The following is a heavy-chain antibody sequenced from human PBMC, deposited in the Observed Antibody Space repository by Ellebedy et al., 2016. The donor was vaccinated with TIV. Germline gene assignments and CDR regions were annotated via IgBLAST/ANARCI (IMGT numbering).Heavy chain of an antibody. Sequence: GESLKISCAGSGFIFSNYAMHWVRQATGEGLEWVSGLRGSGGTTHYADSVKGRFTISRDNSKNILYLQMTGLRAADTATYFCARDRASGTYPNWFDPWGRGTLVSVSS. J-gene: IGHJ5*02. D-gene: IGHD1-26*01. CDR1: GFIFSNYA. CDR2: LRGSGGTT. V-gene: IGHV3-23*01. CDR3: ARDRASGTYPNWFDP.